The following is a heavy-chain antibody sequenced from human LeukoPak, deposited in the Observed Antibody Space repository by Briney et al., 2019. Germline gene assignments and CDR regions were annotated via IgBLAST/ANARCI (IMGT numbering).Heavy chain of an antibody. CDR2: IYPSGGAT. D-gene: IGHD1-26*01. CDR1: RYIFTTYY. Sequence: ASEKVSCKASRYIFTTYYLHWVRQAAGQWLEWMGIIYPSGGATNYAQKFQGRITLTRDTSTSTVYMELNSLRSEDTAVYYCARSTSYSGRPLYYFDSWGQGTLVTVSS. CDR3: ARSTSYSGRPLYYFDS. J-gene: IGHJ4*02. V-gene: IGHV1-46*01.